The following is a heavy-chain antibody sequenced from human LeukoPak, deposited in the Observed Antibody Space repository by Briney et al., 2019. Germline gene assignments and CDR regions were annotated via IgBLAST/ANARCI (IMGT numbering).Heavy chain of an antibody. Sequence: PSETLSLTCTVSGGSISSYYWSWIRQPPGKGLEWIGYIYYSGSTNYNPSLKGRVTISVDTSKNQFSLKLSSVTAADTAVYYCARDFVGFDYWGQGTLVTVSS. V-gene: IGHV4-59*01. CDR2: IYYSGST. D-gene: IGHD3-3*01. CDR3: ARDFVGFDY. CDR1: GGSISSYY. J-gene: IGHJ4*02.